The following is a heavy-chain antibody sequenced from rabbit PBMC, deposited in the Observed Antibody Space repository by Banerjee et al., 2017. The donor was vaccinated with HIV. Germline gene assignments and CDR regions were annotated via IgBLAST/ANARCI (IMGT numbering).Heavy chain of an antibody. CDR3: ASAGAAGYGGSNADL. CDR1: GFSFSSYW. J-gene: IGHJ4*01. Sequence: QSLEESGGDLVKPGASLTLTCTASGFSFSSYWMNWVRQAPGKGLEWIGAIYAGYGNTWYASWAKGRFTISKTSSTTVTLQMTSLTAADTATYFCASAGAAGYGGSNADLRGQGTLVTV. CDR2: IYAGYGNT. D-gene: IGHD4-2*01. V-gene: IGHV1S40*01.